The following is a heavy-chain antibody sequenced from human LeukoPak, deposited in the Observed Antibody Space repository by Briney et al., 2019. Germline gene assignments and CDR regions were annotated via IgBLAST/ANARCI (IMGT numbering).Heavy chain of an antibody. CDR1: GYTFTGYY. D-gene: IGHD5-12*01. V-gene: IGHV1-46*01. CDR2: INPTGGST. J-gene: IGHJ6*03. Sequence: ASVKVSCKASGYTFTGYYMHWVRQAPGQGLEWMGIINPTGGSTSYAQKFQGRVTMTRDTSTSTVYMELSSLRSEDTAVYYCARDGPWLRDPRYYYYMDVWGKGTTVTISS. CDR3: ARDGPWLRDPRYYYYMDV.